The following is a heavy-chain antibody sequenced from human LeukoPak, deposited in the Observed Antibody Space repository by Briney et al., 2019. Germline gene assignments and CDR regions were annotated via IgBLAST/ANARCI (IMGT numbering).Heavy chain of an antibody. CDR3: ATSYDILTGFDY. V-gene: IGHV3-23*01. D-gene: IGHD3-9*01. Sequence: GGSLRLSCAASGFTFSSYGMSWVRQAPGKGLEWVSSITGTGGRTYFADSVKGRFTISRDNSKNTLYLQMNSLRAEDTAVYYCATSYDILTGFDYWGQGTLVTVS. CDR2: ITGTGGRT. J-gene: IGHJ4*02. CDR1: GFTFSSYG.